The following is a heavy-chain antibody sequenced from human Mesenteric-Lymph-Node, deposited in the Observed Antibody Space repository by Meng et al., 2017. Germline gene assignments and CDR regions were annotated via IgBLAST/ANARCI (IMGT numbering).Heavy chain of an antibody. Sequence: VRLQGSGPGLVRPSETLSPTCTVSGGSVSSGSYYWSWIRQPPGKGLEWIGYIYYSGSTNYNPSLKSRVTISVDTSKNQFSLKLSSVTAADTAVYYCARGIGSSSSLFDYWGQGTLVTVSS. D-gene: IGHD6-13*01. V-gene: IGHV4-61*01. J-gene: IGHJ4*02. CDR1: GGSVSSGSYY. CDR2: IYYSGST. CDR3: ARGIGSSSSLFDY.